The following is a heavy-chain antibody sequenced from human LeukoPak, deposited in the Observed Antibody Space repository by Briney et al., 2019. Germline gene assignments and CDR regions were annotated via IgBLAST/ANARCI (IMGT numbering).Heavy chain of an antibody. D-gene: IGHD6-19*01. V-gene: IGHV3-30-3*01. CDR2: ISYDGSNK. CDR3: AREEGGSGWYSYYYGMDV. J-gene: IGHJ6*02. CDR1: GFTFSSYA. Sequence: GGSLRLSCAASGFTFSSYAMHWVRQAPGKGLEWVAVISYDGSNKYYAASVKGRSTISRENSKNTLYLQMNSLRAEDTAVYYCAREEGGSGWYSYYYGMDVWGQGTTVTVSS.